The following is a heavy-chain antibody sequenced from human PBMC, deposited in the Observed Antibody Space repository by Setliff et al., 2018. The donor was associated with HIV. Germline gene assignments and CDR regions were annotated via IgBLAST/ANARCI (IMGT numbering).Heavy chain of an antibody. CDR2: VYPDDSDS. V-gene: IGHV5-51*01. CDR1: GYSFTSYW. Sequence: GESLKISCKGSGYSFTSYWIGWVRQMPGKGLEWMGIVYPDDSDSRYSPSFQGQVTISADKSVSTAYLQWSSLKASDTTMYYCARQAVDCSGGTCYSTSAFDYWGQGTLVTVS. J-gene: IGHJ4*02. D-gene: IGHD2-15*01. CDR3: ARQAVDCSGGTCYSTSAFDY.